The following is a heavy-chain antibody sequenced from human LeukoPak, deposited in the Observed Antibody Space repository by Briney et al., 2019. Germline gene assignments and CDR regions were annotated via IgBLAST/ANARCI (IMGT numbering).Heavy chain of an antibody. V-gene: IGHV3-74*01. Sequence: GGSLRLSCAASGFTFSSYWMHWVRQAPGKGLVWVSRINSDGSSTSYADSVKGRFTISRDNAKNTLYLQMNSLRAEDTAVYYCARDRDRFWNDANDAFDIWSQGTMVTVSS. CDR1: GFTFSSYW. CDR3: ARDRDRFWNDANDAFDI. D-gene: IGHD1-1*01. CDR2: INSDGSST. J-gene: IGHJ3*02.